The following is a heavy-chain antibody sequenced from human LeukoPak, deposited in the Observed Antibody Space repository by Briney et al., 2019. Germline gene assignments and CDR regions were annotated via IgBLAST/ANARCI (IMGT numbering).Heavy chain of an antibody. V-gene: IGHV3-23*01. Sequence: GGSLRLSCAASGFTFSSYAMSWVRQAPGKGLEWVSSTSGSGRDKYYAGSVKGRFTISRDNAKNSLYLQMNSLRAEDTAVYYCARIGAGSSRDYWGQGTLVTVSS. CDR1: GFTFSSYA. D-gene: IGHD6-13*01. CDR3: ARIGAGSSRDY. J-gene: IGHJ4*02. CDR2: TSGSGRDK.